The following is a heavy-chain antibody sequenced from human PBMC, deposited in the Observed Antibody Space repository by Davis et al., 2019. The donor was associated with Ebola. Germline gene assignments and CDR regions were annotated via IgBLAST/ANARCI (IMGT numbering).Heavy chain of an antibody. CDR1: GGTFSSYA. V-gene: IGHV1-69*06. CDR3: ARVTPTLDYFDY. J-gene: IGHJ4*02. Sequence: SVKVSCKASGGTFSSYAISWVRQAPGQGLEWMGGIIPIFGTANYAQKFQGRVTITADKSTSTAYMELSSLRSEDTAVYYCARVTPTLDYFDYWGQGTLVTVSS. D-gene: IGHD4-23*01. CDR2: IIPIFGTA.